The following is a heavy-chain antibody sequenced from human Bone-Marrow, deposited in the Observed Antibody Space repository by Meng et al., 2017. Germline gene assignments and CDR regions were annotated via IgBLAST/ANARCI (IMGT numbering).Heavy chain of an antibody. V-gene: IGHV1-3*01. CDR2: VNPGYGVT. Sequence: QVQMWQSGAELKKPGASVKVSCKASGYSFSSYAIHWVRQGPGHSLEWMGWVNPGYGVTEYSQKFQGRITFTSDTFASTVYMELNGLRSDDTAVYYCARDEDISAAGKLFGDYWGQGTLVTVSS. CDR3: ARDEDISAAGKLFGDY. D-gene: IGHD6-13*01. CDR1: GYSFSSYA. J-gene: IGHJ4*02.